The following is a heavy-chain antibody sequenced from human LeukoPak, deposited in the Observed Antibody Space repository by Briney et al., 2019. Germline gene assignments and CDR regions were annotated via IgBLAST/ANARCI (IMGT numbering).Heavy chain of an antibody. CDR2: SCSGGST. D-gene: IGHD3-3*01. CDR3: AKGFWSGYYPDY. V-gene: IGHV3-23*01. Sequence: GGSLRLSCAGSGLIFSSNAMSWVRQAPGKGLEWVSGSCSGGSTLYADSVRGRFTIPRDNSKNTLYLQMNSLRAEDRVKFYCAKGFWSGYYPDYWGEGGLVTVSS. CDR1: GLIFSSNA. J-gene: IGHJ4*02.